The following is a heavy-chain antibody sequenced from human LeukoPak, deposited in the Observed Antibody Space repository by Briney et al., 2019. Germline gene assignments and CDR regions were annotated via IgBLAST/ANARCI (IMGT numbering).Heavy chain of an antibody. D-gene: IGHD3-3*01. J-gene: IGHJ3*02. Sequence: GGSLRLSCTTTGFTFSDYSMTWVRQAPGKGLEWVSAISGSGGSTYYADSVKGRFTISRDNSKNTLYLKMNSLRAEDTAVYYCAKVGRGRITIFGVVISDAFDIWGQGTMVTVSS. CDR3: AKVGRGRITIFGVVISDAFDI. CDR1: GFTFSDYS. CDR2: ISGSGGST. V-gene: IGHV3-23*01.